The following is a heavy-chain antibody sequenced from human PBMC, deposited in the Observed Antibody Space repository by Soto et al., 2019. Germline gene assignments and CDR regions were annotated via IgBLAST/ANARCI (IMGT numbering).Heavy chain of an antibody. Sequence: GGSLRLSCAASGLRFSTYSMSWVRQAPGRGLEWVSSITSGSGVTFYADSVKGRFTISRDNATNSLYLQMNSLRAEDTAVYYCARYTGTYRYHWGQGTLVTVSS. D-gene: IGHD1-26*01. CDR2: ITSGSGVT. V-gene: IGHV3-21*01. CDR3: ARYTGTYRYH. J-gene: IGHJ5*02. CDR1: GLRFSTYS.